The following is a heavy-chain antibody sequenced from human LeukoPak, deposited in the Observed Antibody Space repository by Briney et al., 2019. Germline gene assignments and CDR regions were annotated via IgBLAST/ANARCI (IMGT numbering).Heavy chain of an antibody. CDR2: INPNSGGT. J-gene: IGHJ5*02. CDR3: ASLPHPMVRGADKNWFDP. CDR1: GYTFTGYY. Sequence: GASVKVSCKASGYTFTGYYMHWVRQAPGQGLEWMGWINPNSGGTNYAQKFQGRVTMTRDTSISTAYMELSRLRSDNTAVYYCASLPHPMVRGADKNWFDPWGQGTLVTVSS. D-gene: IGHD3-10*01. V-gene: IGHV1-2*02.